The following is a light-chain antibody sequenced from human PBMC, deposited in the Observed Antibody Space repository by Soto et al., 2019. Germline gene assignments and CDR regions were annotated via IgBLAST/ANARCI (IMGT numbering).Light chain of an antibody. V-gene: IGKV3-20*01. J-gene: IGKJ3*01. Sequence: EIVLTQSPGTMSLSTGERATLSCRASQSLSSNYLAWYQQKPGQAPRLLIYGASSRASGIPGRFSGSGSGTDFTLTISSLEPEDFAVYYCQPYGRSAIVTLGPGTTV. CDR2: GAS. CDR1: QSLSSNY. CDR3: QPYGRSAIVT.